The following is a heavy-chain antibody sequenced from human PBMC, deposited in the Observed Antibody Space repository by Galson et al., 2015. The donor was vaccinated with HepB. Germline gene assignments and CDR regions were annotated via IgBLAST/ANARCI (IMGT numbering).Heavy chain of an antibody. D-gene: IGHD3-22*01. Sequence: SLRLSCAASGFTFSSYSMNWVRQAPGKGLEWVSYISSSSSTIYYADSVKGRFTISRDNAKNSLYLQMNSLRAEDTAVYYCARAYYDSSGYYFIGWYFDLWGRGTLVTVSS. CDR2: ISSSSSTI. CDR3: ARAYYDSSGYYFIGWYFDL. J-gene: IGHJ2*01. V-gene: IGHV3-48*01. CDR1: GFTFSSYS.